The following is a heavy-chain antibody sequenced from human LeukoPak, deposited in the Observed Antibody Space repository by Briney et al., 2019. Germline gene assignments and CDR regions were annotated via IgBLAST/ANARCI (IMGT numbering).Heavy chain of an antibody. CDR3: SRENGAFSPFGY. V-gene: IGHV4-4*02. J-gene: IGHJ4*02. CDR1: GGSISNTNW. D-gene: IGHD2-8*01. Sequence: PSETLSLTCGVSGGSISNTNWWSWVRQPPGQGLEWIGEITLGGLTYYNPSLKSRVTVSLDNTKNHPPLILTSVPAADTAVYYCSRENGAFSPFGYWGQGTLVTVPS. CDR2: ITLGGLT.